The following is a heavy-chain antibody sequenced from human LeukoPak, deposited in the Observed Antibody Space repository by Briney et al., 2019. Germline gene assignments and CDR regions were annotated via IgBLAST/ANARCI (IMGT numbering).Heavy chain of an antibody. CDR3: AKGDFWSGYSTYYFDY. CDR2: ISGSGGST. V-gene: IGHV3-23*01. D-gene: IGHD3-3*01. CDR1: GFTVSSNY. Sequence: GGSLRLSCAASGFTVSSNYMSWVRQAPGKGLEWVSAISGSGGSTYYADSVKGRFTISRDNSKNTLCLQMNSLRAEDTAVYYCAKGDFWSGYSTYYFDYWGQGTLVTVSS. J-gene: IGHJ4*02.